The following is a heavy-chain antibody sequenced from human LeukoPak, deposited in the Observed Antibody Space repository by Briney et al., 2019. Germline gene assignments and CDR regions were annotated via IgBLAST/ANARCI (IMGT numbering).Heavy chain of an antibody. CDR3: ARGGGAPTYYDILTGYYNFDY. CDR1: GFTFSDYY. CDR2: ISSSSSYT. Sequence: GGSLRLSCAASGFTFSDYYMSWIRQAPGKGLEWVSYISSSSSYTNYADSVKGRFTISRDNAKNSLYLQMNSLRAEDTAVYYCARGGGAPTYYDILTGYYNFDYWAREPWSPSPQ. D-gene: IGHD3-9*01. V-gene: IGHV3-11*05. J-gene: IGHJ4*02.